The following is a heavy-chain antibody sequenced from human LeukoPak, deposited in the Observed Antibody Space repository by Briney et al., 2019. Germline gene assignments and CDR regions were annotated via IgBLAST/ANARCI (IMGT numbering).Heavy chain of an antibody. D-gene: IGHD5-12*01. Sequence: GGSLRLSCAASGFTFSDYYMTWIRQAPGKGLEWVSYINNAGNIIYYADSVKGRFTSSRDNAKNSLYLQMNSLRAEDTAVCYCTKSRISFSGQADHWGQGTLVTVSS. J-gene: IGHJ4*02. CDR3: TKSRISFSGQADH. CDR2: INNAGNII. V-gene: IGHV3-11*04. CDR1: GFTFSDYY.